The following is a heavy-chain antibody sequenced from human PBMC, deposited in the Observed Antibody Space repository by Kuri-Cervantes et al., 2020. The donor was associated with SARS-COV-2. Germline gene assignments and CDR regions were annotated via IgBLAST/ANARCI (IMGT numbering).Heavy chain of an antibody. V-gene: IGHV1-8*01. CDR3: ARETFLTRGPMPAPLLDY. D-gene: IGHD3-9*01. CDR2: VKTNSGNT. CDR1: ETTFPNYD. Sequence: ASVKVSCKAPETTFPNYDINWVRQATGQGLEWMGMVKTNSGNTLYAQIFQGRVTMTRDTSTSTVYMELRSLRSDDTAVYYRARETFLTRGPMPAPLLDYWGQGTLVTVSS. J-gene: IGHJ4*02.